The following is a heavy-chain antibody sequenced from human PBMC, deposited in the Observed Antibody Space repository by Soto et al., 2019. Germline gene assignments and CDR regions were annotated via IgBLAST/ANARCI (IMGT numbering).Heavy chain of an antibody. CDR1: GYTFTSYD. CDR3: ARGPSYGYGKAYYYYMDV. CDR2: MNPNSGNT. D-gene: IGHD5-18*01. Sequence: SVKVSCKASGYTFTSYDINWVRQATGQGLEWMGWMNPNSGNTGYAQKFQGRVTMTRNTSISTAYMELSSLRSEDTAVYYCARGPSYGYGKAYYYYMDVWGKGTTVTVYS. V-gene: IGHV1-8*01. J-gene: IGHJ6*03.